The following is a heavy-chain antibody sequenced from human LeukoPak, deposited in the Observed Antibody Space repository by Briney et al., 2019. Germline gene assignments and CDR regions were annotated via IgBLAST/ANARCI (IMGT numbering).Heavy chain of an antibody. CDR3: ARRRNWSGYYKSLDY. D-gene: IGHD3-3*01. J-gene: IGHJ4*02. V-gene: IGHV4-4*02. CDR2: IYHSGST. Sequence: SGTLSLTCAVSGGSISSSNCWSWVRQPPGKGLEWIGEIYHSGSTYYNPSLKSRVTISVDTSKNQFSLKLSSVTAADTAVYYCARRRNWSGYYKSLDYWGQGTLVTVSS. CDR1: GGSISSSNC.